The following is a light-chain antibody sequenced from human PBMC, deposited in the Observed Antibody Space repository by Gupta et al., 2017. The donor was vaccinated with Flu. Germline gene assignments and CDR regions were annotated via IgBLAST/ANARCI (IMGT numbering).Light chain of an antibody. CDR2: DVS. J-gene: IGLJ1*01. CDR3: SSYTSTSTRLV. Sequence: QSALTQPASVSGSPGQSITISCSGTRSDIGGYNYVAWYQHIPGKAPKLVIYDVSNRPSGVSNRFSGSKSGNTASLTISGLQAGDEATYYCSSYTSTSTRLVFGTGTGVTVL. V-gene: IGLV2-14*03. CDR1: RSDIGGYNY.